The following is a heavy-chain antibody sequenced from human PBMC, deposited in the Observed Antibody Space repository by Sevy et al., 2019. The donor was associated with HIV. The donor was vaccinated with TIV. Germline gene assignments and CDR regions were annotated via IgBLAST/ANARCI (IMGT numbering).Heavy chain of an antibody. D-gene: IGHD5-12*01. CDR1: GFTFNIFS. V-gene: IGHV3-48*01. J-gene: IGHJ6*02. CDR2: ISSSTI. CDR3: AREGGYTDQGMDV. Sequence: GGSLRLSCAASGFTFNIFSINWVRQAPGKGLEWVSYISSSTIYYADSVKGGFTISGDNAKKSLSLQMNSLRAEDTAVYYWAREGGYTDQGMDVWGQGTTVTVSS.